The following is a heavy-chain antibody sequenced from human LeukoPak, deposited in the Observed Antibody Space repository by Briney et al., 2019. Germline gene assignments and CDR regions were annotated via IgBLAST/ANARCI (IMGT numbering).Heavy chain of an antibody. CDR3: AGGYKDTSGWGRVDY. CDR2: IIPIFGTA. D-gene: IGHD6-19*01. J-gene: IGHJ4*02. V-gene: IGHV1-69*01. Sequence: SVKLSCKASGGTFSSYAISWVRQAPGPGLERMGGIIPIFGTANNAQKFQVRVTINADESTSTAYMELSRLTSDDTAVYYCAGGYKDTSGWGRVDYWGQGTLVTVS. CDR1: GGTFSSYA.